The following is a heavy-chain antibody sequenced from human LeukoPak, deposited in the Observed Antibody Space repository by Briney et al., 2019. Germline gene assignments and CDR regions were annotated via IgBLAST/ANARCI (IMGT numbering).Heavy chain of an antibody. J-gene: IGHJ5*02. Sequence: SETLSLTCAVYGGSFSGYYWSWIRQPPGKGLERIGEINHSGSTNYNPSLKSRVTISVDTSKNQFSLKLSSVTAADTAVYYCARKDIVVVPAASNWFDPWGQGTLVTVSS. D-gene: IGHD2-2*01. V-gene: IGHV4-34*01. CDR2: INHSGST. CDR1: GGSFSGYY. CDR3: ARKDIVVVPAASNWFDP.